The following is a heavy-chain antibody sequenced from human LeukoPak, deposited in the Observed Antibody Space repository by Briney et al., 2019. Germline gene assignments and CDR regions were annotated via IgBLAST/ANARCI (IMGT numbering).Heavy chain of an antibody. V-gene: IGHV3-64D*06. J-gene: IGHJ4*02. CDR2: ICINGGST. CDR3: AMVRGDGSYDY. Sequence: GGCLRLSRSDSGFTFSSYAMHWVRPAPGKGVEYVSAICINGGSTYYADPPKGRFTISRDNSKNTLYLQMSSLRAEDTAVYYCAMVRGDGSYDYWGQGTLVTVSS. CDR1: GFTFSSYA. D-gene: IGHD3-10*01.